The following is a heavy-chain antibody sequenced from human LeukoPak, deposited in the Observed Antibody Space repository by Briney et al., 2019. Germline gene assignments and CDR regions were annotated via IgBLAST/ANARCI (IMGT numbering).Heavy chain of an antibody. V-gene: IGHV5-51*01. CDR3: ACRDLTSTWSFP. CDR2: IYPGDSRI. CDR1: GYSFTSYW. Sequence: GESLKISCQGFGYSFTSYWIGWVRQMPGKGMEWMRVIYPGDSRIRYNPSFQGQVTISVDKSISTAYLQRVRLKASDTAMYYCACRDLTSTWSFPWGQGTLVTVSS. J-gene: IGHJ5*02. D-gene: IGHD6-13*01.